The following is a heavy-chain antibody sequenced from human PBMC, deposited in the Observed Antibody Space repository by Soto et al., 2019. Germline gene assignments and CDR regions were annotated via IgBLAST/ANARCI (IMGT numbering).Heavy chain of an antibody. CDR2: ISGSGGST. CDR1: GFTFSSYA. D-gene: IGHD4-17*01. J-gene: IGHJ6*02. CDR3: AKWQESGDYYYYYYGMDV. V-gene: IGHV3-23*01. Sequence: GGSLRLSCAASGFTFSSYAMSWVRQAPGKGLEWVSAISGSGGSTYYADSVKGRFTISRDNSKNTLYLQMNSLRAEDTAVYYCAKWQESGDYYYYYYGMDVWGQGTTVTVSS.